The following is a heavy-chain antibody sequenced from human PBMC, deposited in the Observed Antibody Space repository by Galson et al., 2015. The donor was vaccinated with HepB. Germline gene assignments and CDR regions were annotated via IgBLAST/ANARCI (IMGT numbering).Heavy chain of an antibody. CDR1: GFKFDDYA. V-gene: IGHV3-9*01. Sequence: SLRLSCAASGFKFDDYAMYWVRQAPGKGLEWVSGISWHSGSLGYADSVKGRFTISRDNAKNSLYLQMDSLRPEDTALYYCAKGLQRYGLYYFYYMDVWGKGTAVSVSS. J-gene: IGHJ6*03. CDR3: AKGLQRYGLYYFYYMDV. CDR2: ISWHSGSL. D-gene: IGHD1-1*01.